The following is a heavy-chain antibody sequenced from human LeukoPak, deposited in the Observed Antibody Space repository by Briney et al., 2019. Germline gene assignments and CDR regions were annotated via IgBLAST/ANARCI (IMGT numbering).Heavy chain of an antibody. CDR2: IYYSGST. D-gene: IGHD7-27*01. CDR3: ARRRLNWGAFDI. J-gene: IGHJ3*02. Sequence: ASETLSLTCTIPGGSISSDFWTCIRQPPGKGLEWIGYIYYSGSTNYNPSLKSRVTISLDTSKNQLSLKLSSVTAADTAVYYCARRRLNWGAFDIWGQGTMVTVSS. CDR1: GGSISSDF. V-gene: IGHV4-59*08.